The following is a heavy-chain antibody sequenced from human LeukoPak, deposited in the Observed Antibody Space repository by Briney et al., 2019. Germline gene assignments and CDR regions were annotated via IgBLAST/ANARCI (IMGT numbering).Heavy chain of an antibody. D-gene: IGHD5-18*01. CDR2: ISGSGGST. Sequence: GGSLRLSCAAYGVTLSGYWMHWVRQTPGKGLEWVSAISGSGGSTYYADSVKGRFTISRDNSKNTLYLQMNSLRAEDTAVYYCAKFYDGYSYGLLDYWGQGTLVTVSS. CDR3: AKFYDGYSYGLLDY. CDR1: GVTLSGYW. V-gene: IGHV3-23*01. J-gene: IGHJ4*02.